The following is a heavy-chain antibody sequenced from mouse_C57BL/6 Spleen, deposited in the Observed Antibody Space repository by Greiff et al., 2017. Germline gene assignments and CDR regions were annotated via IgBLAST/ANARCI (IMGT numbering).Heavy chain of an antibody. D-gene: IGHD4-1*01. J-gene: IGHJ4*01. CDR3: ARDWDVVWGYAMDY. V-gene: IGHV1-64*01. CDR2: IHPNSGST. Sequence: VQLQQPGAELVKPGASVKLSCKASGYTFTSYWMHWVKQRPGQGLEWIGMIHPNSGSTNYNEKFKSKATLTVDKSSSTAYMQLSSLTSEDSAVYYCARDWDVVWGYAMDYWGQGTSVTVSS. CDR1: GYTFTSYW.